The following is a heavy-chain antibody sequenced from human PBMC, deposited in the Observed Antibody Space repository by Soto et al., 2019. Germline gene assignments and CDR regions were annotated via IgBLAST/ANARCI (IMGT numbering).Heavy chain of an antibody. CDR1: GGTFNTYS. J-gene: IGHJ4*02. Sequence: QVQLVQSGAEVKKPGSSVKVSCKASGGTFNTYSISWVRQAPGQGLEWMGGIIPMFGTANYAQKFQGRVTITADESTSTADMDLSSLRSEDTAMYYCAREGYGDYGKPFDYWGQGTLVTVSS. CDR3: AREGYGDYGKPFDY. CDR2: IIPMFGTA. V-gene: IGHV1-69*01. D-gene: IGHD4-17*01.